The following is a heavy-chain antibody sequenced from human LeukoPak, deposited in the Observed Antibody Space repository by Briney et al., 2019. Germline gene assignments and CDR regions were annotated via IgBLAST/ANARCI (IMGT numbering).Heavy chain of an antibody. CDR2: ISYDGSNK. CDR3: AKDTRSKYSSSWYGYNWFDP. CDR1: GFTFSSYG. V-gene: IGHV3-30*18. D-gene: IGHD6-13*01. J-gene: IGHJ5*02. Sequence: GRSLRLSCAASGFTFSSYGMHWVRQAPGKGLEWVAVISYDGSNKYYADSVKGRFTISRDNSKNTLYLQMNSLRAEDTAVYYCAKDTRSKYSSSWYGYNWFDPWGQGTLVTVSS.